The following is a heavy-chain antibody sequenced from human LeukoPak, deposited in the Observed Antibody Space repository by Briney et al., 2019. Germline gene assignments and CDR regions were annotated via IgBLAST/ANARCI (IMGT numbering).Heavy chain of an antibody. CDR3: ARLVDRLMFDY. CDR2: IYTSGIT. J-gene: IGHJ4*02. V-gene: IGHV4-61*02. D-gene: IGHD2-21*02. Sequence: TLSLTCTVSGGSINSGGYYWSWIRQPAGKPLEWIGRIYTSGITIYKSSLESRVTISIDTSKNRFSLKLNSVTASDTAVYYCARLVDRLMFDYWGQGTQVTVSS. CDR1: GGSINSGGYY.